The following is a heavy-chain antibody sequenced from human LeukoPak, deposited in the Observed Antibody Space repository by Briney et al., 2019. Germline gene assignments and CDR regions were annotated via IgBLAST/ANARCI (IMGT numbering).Heavy chain of an antibody. CDR2: ISSSSSYI. CDR3: ARADKAYRGGDCYSVPAEYFQH. J-gene: IGHJ1*01. CDR1: GFTFSSYS. V-gene: IGHV3-21*01. Sequence: GGSLRLSCAASGFTFSSYSMTWVRQAPGRGLEWVSSISSSSSYIYYADSVKGRFTISRDNAKNSLYLQMNSLRAEDTAVYYCARADKAYRGGDCYSVPAEYFQHWGQGTLVTVSS. D-gene: IGHD2-21*02.